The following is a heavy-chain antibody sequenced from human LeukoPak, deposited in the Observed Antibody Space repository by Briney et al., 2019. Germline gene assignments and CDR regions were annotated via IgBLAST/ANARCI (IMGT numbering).Heavy chain of an antibody. D-gene: IGHD3-10*01. Sequence: GGSLRLSCAASGFTFSSYGMHWVRQAPGKGLEWVAFIWYEGSNKYYADSVKGRFTISRDNSKNTLYLQMNSLRAEDTAVYYCARDRGTFKYFDYWGQGTLVTVPS. V-gene: IGHV3-33*08. CDR1: GFTFSSYG. J-gene: IGHJ4*02. CDR2: IWYEGSNK. CDR3: ARDRGTFKYFDY.